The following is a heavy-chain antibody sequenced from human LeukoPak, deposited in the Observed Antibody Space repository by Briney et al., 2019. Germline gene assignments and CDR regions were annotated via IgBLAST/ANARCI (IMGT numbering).Heavy chain of an antibody. D-gene: IGHD3-22*01. CDR3: ARLYYYDSSGYGHSYYYYYGMDV. J-gene: IGHJ6*02. V-gene: IGHV3-21*01. CDR1: GFTFSSYS. CDR2: ISSSSSYI. Sequence: GGSLRLSCAASGFTFSSYSMNWVRQAPGKGLEWVSSISSSSSYIYYADSVKGRFTISRGNAKNSLYLQMNSLRAEDTAVYYCARLYYYDSSGYGHSYYYYYGMDVWGQGTTVTVSS.